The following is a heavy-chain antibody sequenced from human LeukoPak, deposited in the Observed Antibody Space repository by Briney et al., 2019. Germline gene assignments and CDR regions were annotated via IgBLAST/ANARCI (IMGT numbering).Heavy chain of an antibody. J-gene: IGHJ4*02. Sequence: ASVKVSCKASGYTFTGYYMHWVRQAPGQGLEWMGWINPNSGGTNYAQKFQGRVTMARDTSISTAYMELSRLRSDDTAVYFCARDLKAPVTGDYWGQGTLVTVSS. V-gene: IGHV1-2*02. CDR1: GYTFTGYY. CDR3: ARDLKAPVTGDY. D-gene: IGHD4-17*01. CDR2: INPNSGGT.